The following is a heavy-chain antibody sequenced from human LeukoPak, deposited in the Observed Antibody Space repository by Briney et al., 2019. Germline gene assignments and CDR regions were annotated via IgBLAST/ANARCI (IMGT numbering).Heavy chain of an antibody. J-gene: IGHJ4*02. Sequence: ASVKVSCKASGGTFSSYAISWVRQAPGQGLEWMGWISAYNGNTNYAQKLQGRVTMTTDTSTSTAYMELRSLRSDDTAVYYCARDKWELPDFDTDYWGQGTLVTVSS. V-gene: IGHV1-18*01. CDR3: ARDKWELPDFDTDY. CDR2: ISAYNGNT. D-gene: IGHD1-26*01. CDR1: GGTFSSYA.